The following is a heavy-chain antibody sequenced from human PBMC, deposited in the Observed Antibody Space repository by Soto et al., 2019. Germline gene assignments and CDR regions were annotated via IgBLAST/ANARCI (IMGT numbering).Heavy chain of an antibody. CDR1: GVSISSTDYY. D-gene: IGHD2-8*02. J-gene: IGHJ4*02. Sequence: QVQLQESGPGLVKPSQTLSLTCTVSGVSISSTDYYWSWIRQRPGKGLEWIGYIHRSGNAYYNPSHQSPVSISKDTSKNQFSLNLNSVTAADTAVYYCDSKTGYCSRAVCFPPNRLDFWGQGTQVTVSS. CDR3: DSKTGYCSRAVCFPPNRLDF. V-gene: IGHV4-30-4*08. CDR2: IHRSGNA.